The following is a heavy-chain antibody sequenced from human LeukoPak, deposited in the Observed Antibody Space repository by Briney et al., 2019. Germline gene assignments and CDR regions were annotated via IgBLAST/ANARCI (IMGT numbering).Heavy chain of an antibody. CDR1: GGSISSGGYY. CDR2: IYHSGST. CDR3: ARGIQDDFWSGYSHGYYYMDV. V-gene: IGHV4-30-2*01. Sequence: PSETLSLTCTVSGGSISSGGYYWSWIRQPPGKGLEWIGYIYHSGSTYYNPSLKSRVTISVDRSKNQFSLKLSSVTAADTAVYYCARGIQDDFWSGYSHGYYYMDVWGKGTTVTVSS. D-gene: IGHD3-3*01. J-gene: IGHJ6*03.